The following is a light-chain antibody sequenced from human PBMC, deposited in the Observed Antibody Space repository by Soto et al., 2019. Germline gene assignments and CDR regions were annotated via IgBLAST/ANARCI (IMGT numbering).Light chain of an antibody. CDR3: QQYVSPPIT. J-gene: IGKJ5*01. Sequence: EIVLTHSPGTLSLSPGERATLSCRASQSVSSSYLAWYQQKPGQAPRLLIYGASNRATGIPDRFSGSGSGTDFTLTISRLEPEDFAVYYCQQYVSPPITFGQGTLLEVK. CDR2: GAS. V-gene: IGKV3-20*01. CDR1: QSVSSSY.